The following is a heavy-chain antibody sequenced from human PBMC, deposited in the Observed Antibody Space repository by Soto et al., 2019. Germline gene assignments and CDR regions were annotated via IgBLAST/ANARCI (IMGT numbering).Heavy chain of an antibody. CDR2: ISHRGST. CDR3: AREVIAYREAFDI. J-gene: IGHJ3*02. CDR1: GGSLSDYY. Sequence: PSETLSLTCSVYGGSLSDYYWSWIRQPPGKGLEWIGEISHRGSTNYNPSLKSRVTISVDTSKRQFSLKVSSVTVADTAVYYCAREVIAYREAFDIWDQGTMVTVSS. V-gene: IGHV4-34*01.